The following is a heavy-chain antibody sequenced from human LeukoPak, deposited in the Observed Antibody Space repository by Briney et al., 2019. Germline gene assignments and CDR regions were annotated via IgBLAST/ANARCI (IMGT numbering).Heavy chain of an antibody. J-gene: IGHJ4*02. CDR1: GGSISSYY. CDR2: IYYSGST. Sequence: SETLSLTCTVSGGSISSYYWSWIRQPPGKGLEWIGYIYYSGSTNYNPSLKSRVTISVDTSKNQFSLKLSSVTAADTAVYYCARYGGSNDYWGQRTLVTVSS. CDR3: ARYGGSNDY. D-gene: IGHD4-23*01. V-gene: IGHV4-59*01.